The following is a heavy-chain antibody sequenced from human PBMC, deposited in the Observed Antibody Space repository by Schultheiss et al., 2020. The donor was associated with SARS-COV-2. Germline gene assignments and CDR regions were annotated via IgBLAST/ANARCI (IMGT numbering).Heavy chain of an antibody. Sequence: SETLSLTCTVSGGSISSSSYYWGWIRQPPGKGLEWIGSIYYSGSTNYNPSLKSRVTISVDTSKNQFSLKLSSVTAADTAVYYCARTRYDFWSGYSPFDYWGQGTLVTVSS. CDR2: IYYSGST. CDR1: GGSISSSSYY. J-gene: IGHJ4*02. CDR3: ARTRYDFWSGYSPFDY. D-gene: IGHD3-3*01. V-gene: IGHV4-39*01.